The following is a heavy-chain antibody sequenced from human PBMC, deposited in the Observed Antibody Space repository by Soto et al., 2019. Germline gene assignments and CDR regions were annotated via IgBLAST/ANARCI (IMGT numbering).Heavy chain of an antibody. CDR2: IYPGDSDT. V-gene: IGHV5-51*01. CDR1: GYSFTSYW. D-gene: IGHD6-6*01. J-gene: IGHJ6*02. Sequence: PGESLKISCKGSGYSFTSYWIGWVRQMPGKGLEWMGIIYPGDSDTRYSPSFQGQVTISADKSISTAYLQWSSLKASDTAMYYCPRLIAARTYYYYGMDVWGQGTTVTVSS. CDR3: PRLIAARTYYYYGMDV.